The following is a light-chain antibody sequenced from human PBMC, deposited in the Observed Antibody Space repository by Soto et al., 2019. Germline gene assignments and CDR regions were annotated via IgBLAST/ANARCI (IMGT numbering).Light chain of an antibody. CDR3: QKYGRSPAT. V-gene: IGKV3-20*01. Sequence: EMVLMQSPGTLSLSPGERATLSCRASQSVSSNYLAWYQQKPGQAPRLLIFGASSRASGIPDRFSGSGSGTDFTLTIGRLEPEDFAVYYCQKYGRSPATFGQGTKVDIK. CDR2: GAS. CDR1: QSVSSNY. J-gene: IGKJ1*01.